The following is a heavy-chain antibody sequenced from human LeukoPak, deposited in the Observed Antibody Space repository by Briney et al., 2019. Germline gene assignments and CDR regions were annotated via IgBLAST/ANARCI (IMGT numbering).Heavy chain of an antibody. Sequence: PGGSLRLSCAASGFTFSSYGMHWVRQAPGKGLEWVAFIRYDGSNKYYAGSVEGRFTISRDNSKNTLYLQMNSLRAEDTAVYYCAKDGVVAALGDNWFDPWGQGTLVTVSS. CDR3: AKDGVVAALGDNWFDP. J-gene: IGHJ5*02. CDR2: IRYDGSNK. V-gene: IGHV3-30*02. D-gene: IGHD2-15*01. CDR1: GFTFSSYG.